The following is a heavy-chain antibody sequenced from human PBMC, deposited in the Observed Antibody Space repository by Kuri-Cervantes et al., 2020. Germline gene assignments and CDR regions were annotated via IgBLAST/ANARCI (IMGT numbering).Heavy chain of an antibody. CDR1: GDSVSSNGAT. V-gene: IGHV6-1*01. J-gene: IGHJ4*02. Sequence: SETLSLTCSISGDSVSSNGATWNWLRHSPSRGLEWVGRTYYRSNWQNEYAVSVKGRITIKPDTSTNQFSLQLSSVSLEDTAIYYCARDQYYFDYWGQGTMVTVSS. CDR2: TYYRSNWQN. CDR3: ARDQYYFDY.